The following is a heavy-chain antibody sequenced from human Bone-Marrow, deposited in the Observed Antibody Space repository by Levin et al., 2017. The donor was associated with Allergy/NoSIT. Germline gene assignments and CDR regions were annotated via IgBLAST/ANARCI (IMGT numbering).Heavy chain of an antibody. CDR3: ARDHSSGWYYFDY. Sequence: NSSETLSLTCTVSGGSISSYYWSWIRQPPGKGLEWIGYIYYSGSTNYNPSLKSRVTISVDTSKNQFSLKLSSVTAADTAVYYCARDHSSGWYYFDYWGQGTLVTVSS. D-gene: IGHD6-19*01. J-gene: IGHJ4*02. V-gene: IGHV4-59*01. CDR1: GGSISSYY. CDR2: IYYSGST.